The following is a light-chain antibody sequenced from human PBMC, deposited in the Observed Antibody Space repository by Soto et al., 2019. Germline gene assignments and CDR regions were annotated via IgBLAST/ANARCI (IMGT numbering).Light chain of an antibody. Sequence: DLQMTQSPSSLSASIGDRVTITCRASQSVRTPLNWYDQKPGKAPELLIYAASSWQAGVPSRFSGSGSGTDFTLTISSLHPEDFGDYYCQQSYSPPRTFGQGTNLEIK. CDR2: AAS. J-gene: IGKJ2*01. CDR1: QSVRTP. V-gene: IGKV1-39*01. CDR3: QQSYSPPRT.